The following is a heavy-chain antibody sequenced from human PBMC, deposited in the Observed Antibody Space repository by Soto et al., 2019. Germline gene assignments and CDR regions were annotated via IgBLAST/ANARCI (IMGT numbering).Heavy chain of an antibody. Sequence: QVQLQESGPGLVKPSQTLSLTCTVSGGSISSGDYYWSWIRQPAGKGLEWIGYIYYSGSTYYNPSLKSRVTISVDTSKNQFSLKLSSVTAADTAVYYCARSCGGDCYRAEYFQHWGQGTLVTVSS. CDR3: ARSCGGDCYRAEYFQH. CDR1: GGSISSGDYY. CDR2: IYYSGST. J-gene: IGHJ1*01. V-gene: IGHV4-30-4*01. D-gene: IGHD2-21*02.